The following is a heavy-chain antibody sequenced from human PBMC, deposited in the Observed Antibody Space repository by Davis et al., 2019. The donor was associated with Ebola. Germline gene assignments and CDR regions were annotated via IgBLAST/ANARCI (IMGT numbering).Heavy chain of an antibody. CDR2: ISHDGSKA. CDR1: GFTFSSYA. V-gene: IGHV3-30-3*01. Sequence: GESLKISCAASGFTFSSYAMYWFRQAPGKGLEWVSIISHDGSKAYYADSVKGRFTISRDNSKNALYLQMNSLRAEDTAVYYCAKDHHYYGMDVWGQGTTVTVSS. J-gene: IGHJ6*02. CDR3: AKDHHYYGMDV.